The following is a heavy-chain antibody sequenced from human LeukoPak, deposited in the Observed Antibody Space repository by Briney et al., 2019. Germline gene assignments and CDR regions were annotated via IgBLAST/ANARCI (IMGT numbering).Heavy chain of an antibody. CDR1: GFTFDDYA. V-gene: IGHV3-9*01. J-gene: IGHJ4*02. Sequence: PGGSLRLSCAASGFTFDDYAMHWVRQAPGKGLEWVSGISWNSGSIGYADSVKGRFTISRDNAKNSLYLHMNSLRAEDTAVYYCARGRSVLDYWGQGTLVTVSS. D-gene: IGHD3-16*01. CDR3: ARGRSVLDY. CDR2: ISWNSGSI.